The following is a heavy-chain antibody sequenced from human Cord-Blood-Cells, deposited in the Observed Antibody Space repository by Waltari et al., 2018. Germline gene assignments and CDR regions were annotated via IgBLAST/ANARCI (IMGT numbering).Heavy chain of an antibody. J-gene: IGHJ3*02. CDR1: GGSISSYY. CDR3: TRVWMGYDAFDI. D-gene: IGHD5-12*01. V-gene: IGHV4-59*01. CDR2: IYYSGST. Sequence: QVQLQESGPGLVKPSETLSLTCTVSGGSISSYYWSWLRQPPGKGLEWIGYIYYSGSTNYNPSLKSRVTISVDTSKNQFSLKLSSVTAADTAVYYCTRVWMGYDAFDIWGQGTMVTVSS.